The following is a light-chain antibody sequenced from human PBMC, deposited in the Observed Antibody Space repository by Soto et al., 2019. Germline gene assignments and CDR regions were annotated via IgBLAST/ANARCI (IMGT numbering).Light chain of an antibody. V-gene: IGKV4-1*01. Sequence: DIVMTQSPDSLTLSLDERATINCKSSQSVFSRFRNKNYLGWFQQKPGQTPRLLIYWASTRESGVSDRFSGSGPGTDFTLTIDSLQAEDVAVYYCQQYYTTPTWTFGQGTKVEV. J-gene: IGKJ1*01. CDR2: WAS. CDR1: QSVFSRFRNKNY. CDR3: QQYYTTPTWT.